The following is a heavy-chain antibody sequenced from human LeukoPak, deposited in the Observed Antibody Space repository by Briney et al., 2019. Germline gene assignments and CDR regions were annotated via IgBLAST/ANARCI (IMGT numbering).Heavy chain of an antibody. CDR2: IWYDGSNK. J-gene: IGHJ4*02. D-gene: IGHD1-26*01. CDR1: GFTFSNYD. Sequence: GGSLCLSCKASGFTFSNYDRHGVRQAPGKGLEWVAVIWYDGSNKYYADSVKGRFTISRDNSKNTLYLQMNSLRAEDTAVYYGPVMRWEYLVCVCWRQRSLVTVSS. V-gene: IGHV3-33*01. CDR3: PVMRWEYLVCVC.